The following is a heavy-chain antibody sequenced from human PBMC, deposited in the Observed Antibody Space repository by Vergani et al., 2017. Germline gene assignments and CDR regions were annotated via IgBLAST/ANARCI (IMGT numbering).Heavy chain of an antibody. Sequence: VQLVESGGGLVKPGGSLRLSCAASGFTFSNAWMSWVRQAPGKGLEWVALISNDGRHTYYADSVRGRFSIPRDNSKNTLYLQMNSLRTEDTANYYCRGEMDVWGKGTTVTVSS. CDR3: RGEMDV. CDR1: GFTFSNAW. CDR2: ISNDGRHT. J-gene: IGHJ6*04. V-gene: IGHV3-30*03.